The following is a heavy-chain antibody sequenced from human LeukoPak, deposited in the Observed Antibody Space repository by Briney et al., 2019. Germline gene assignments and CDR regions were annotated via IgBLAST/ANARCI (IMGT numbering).Heavy chain of an antibody. CDR2: INHSGST. CDR3: ARGLGGPYIVY. D-gene: IGHD3-16*01. J-gene: IGHJ4*02. Sequence: PSETLSLTCAVYGGSFSGYYWSWIRQPPGKGLEWIGEINHSGSTNYNPSLKSRVTISVDTSKNQLSLKLSSVTAADTAVYYCARGLGGPYIVYWGQGTLVTVSS. V-gene: IGHV4-34*01. CDR1: GGSFSGYY.